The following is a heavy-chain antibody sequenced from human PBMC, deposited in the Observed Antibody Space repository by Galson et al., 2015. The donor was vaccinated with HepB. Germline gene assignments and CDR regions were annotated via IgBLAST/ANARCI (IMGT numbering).Heavy chain of an antibody. CDR1: GFTFSSYG. CDR2: IWYDGSNK. D-gene: IGHD4-17*01. CDR3: ARGDYGDYSLGYYYYGMDV. J-gene: IGHJ6*02. Sequence: SLRLSCAASGFTFSSYGMHWVRQAPGKGLEWVAVIWYDGSNKYYADPVKGRFTISRDNSKNTLYLQMNSLRAEDTAVYYCARGDYGDYSLGYYYYGMDVWGQGTTVTVSS. V-gene: IGHV3-33*01.